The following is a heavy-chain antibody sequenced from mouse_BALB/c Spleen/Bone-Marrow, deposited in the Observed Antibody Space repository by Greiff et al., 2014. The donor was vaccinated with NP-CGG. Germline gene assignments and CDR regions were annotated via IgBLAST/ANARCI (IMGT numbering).Heavy chain of an antibody. CDR3: ARSRDYGSSYYAMDY. Sequence: EVKLVESGAELVKPGASVRLSCTASGFSIKDTYMHWVKQRPEQGLEWIGRIDPANGNTKYDPKFQGKATITADTSSNTAYLQLSSLTSEDTAVYYCARSRDYGSSYYAMDYWGQGTSVTVSS. V-gene: IGHV14-3*02. CDR2: IDPANGNT. CDR1: GFSIKDTY. J-gene: IGHJ4*01. D-gene: IGHD1-1*01.